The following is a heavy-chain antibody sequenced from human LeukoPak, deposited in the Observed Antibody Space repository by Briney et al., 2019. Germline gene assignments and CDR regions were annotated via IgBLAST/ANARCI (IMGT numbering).Heavy chain of an antibody. CDR2: ISGSGGST. Sequence: GGSLRLSRAASGFTFSSYAMSWVRQAPGKGLEWVSAISGSGGSTYYADSAKGRFTISRDNSKNTLYLQMNSLRAEDTAVYYCAKADVQLWSPFDYWGQGTLVTVSS. CDR1: GFTFSSYA. D-gene: IGHD5-18*01. J-gene: IGHJ4*02. V-gene: IGHV3-23*01. CDR3: AKADVQLWSPFDY.